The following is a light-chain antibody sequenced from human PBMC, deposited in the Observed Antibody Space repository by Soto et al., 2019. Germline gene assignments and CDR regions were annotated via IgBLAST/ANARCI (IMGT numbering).Light chain of an antibody. V-gene: IGLV2-8*02. J-gene: IGLJ1*01. CDR1: SSDVGAYNY. CDR3: ISYAGSDTYV. CDR2: DVN. Sequence: HSVLKQPPSASRFPGQAVTISCTGTSSDVGAYNYVSWYQQHPAKAPKLMIYDVNKRPSGVPDRFSGSKSGNTASLTVSGLQADDEADYYCISYAGSDTYVFGTGTKVTVL.